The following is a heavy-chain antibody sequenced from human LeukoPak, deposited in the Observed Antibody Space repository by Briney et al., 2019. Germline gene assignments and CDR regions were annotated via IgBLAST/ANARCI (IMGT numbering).Heavy chain of an antibody. CDR3: ASLGDGGSYYYYYMDV. D-gene: IGHD1-26*01. J-gene: IGHJ6*03. Sequence: GGSLRLSCAASGFTFSSYSMDWVRQAPGKGLEWVSSISSSSSYIYYADSVKGRFTISRDNAKNSLYLQMNSLRAEDTAVYYCASLGDGGSYYYYYMDVWGKGTTVTASS. CDR1: GFTFSSYS. CDR2: ISSSSSYI. V-gene: IGHV3-21*01.